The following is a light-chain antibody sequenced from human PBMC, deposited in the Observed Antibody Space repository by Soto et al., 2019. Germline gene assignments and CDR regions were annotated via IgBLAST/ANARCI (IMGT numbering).Light chain of an antibody. J-gene: IGLJ1*01. CDR3: KSYAGSNTYV. CDR2: EVV. CDR1: KNDIGVYDF. V-gene: IGLV2-8*01. Sequence: YVLTQPPSATGYPGQSVTISCTGTKNDIGVYDFVSWYQHHPGKAPRLIIYEVVQRPSGVPDRFSGSKSGNTASLTVSGLQAADEADYFCKSYAGSNTYVFGSGTKV.